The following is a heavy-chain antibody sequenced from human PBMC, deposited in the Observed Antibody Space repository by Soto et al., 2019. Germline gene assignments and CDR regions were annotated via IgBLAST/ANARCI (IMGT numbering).Heavy chain of an antibody. CDR3: ARATRDYGDYGYFDS. Sequence: SETLSLTCTVSGGSISNYYWSWILQPAGKGLEWIGRIYSSGSTNYNPSLKSRVTMSVDTSKNQFSLKLTSVTAADTAVYFCARATRDYGDYGYFDSWGQGTLVTVSS. V-gene: IGHV4-4*07. CDR1: GGSISNYY. J-gene: IGHJ4*02. D-gene: IGHD4-17*01. CDR2: IYSSGST.